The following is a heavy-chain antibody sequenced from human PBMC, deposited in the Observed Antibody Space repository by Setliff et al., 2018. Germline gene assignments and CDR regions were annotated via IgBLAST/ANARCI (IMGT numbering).Heavy chain of an antibody. V-gene: IGHV1-18*04. D-gene: IGHD6-13*01. CDR2: ISAYNGNT. J-gene: IGHJ5*02. Sequence: ASVKVSCKASGYTFTGYYMYWVRQAPGQGLEWMGWISAYNGNTNYAQRLQGRVTMTTDTSTSTAYMELRSLRSDDTAVYYCARGPGSWYDPPKNWFDPWGQGTLVTVSS. CDR1: GYTFTGYY. CDR3: ARGPGSWYDPPKNWFDP.